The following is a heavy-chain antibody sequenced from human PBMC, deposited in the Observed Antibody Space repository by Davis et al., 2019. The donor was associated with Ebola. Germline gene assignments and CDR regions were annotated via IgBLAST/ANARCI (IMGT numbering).Heavy chain of an antibody. CDR3: ARRPTGIDY. D-gene: IGHD4-11*01. CDR2: TLHGRDT. J-gene: IGHJ4*02. CDR1: GDSMKSYY. V-gene: IGHV4-34*12. Sequence: PSETLSLTCTVSGDSMKSYYWTWIRQSPGKGLEWIGETLHGRDTKYSPALKGRVTISLDVAQNQVSLTLSSVTAADTATYYCARRPTGIDYWGQGALVTVSS.